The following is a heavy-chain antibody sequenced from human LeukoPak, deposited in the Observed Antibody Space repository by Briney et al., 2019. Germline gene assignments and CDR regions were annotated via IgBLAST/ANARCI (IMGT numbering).Heavy chain of an antibody. CDR1: GFTVSNNY. D-gene: IGHD5-18*01. CDR2: LYSGGNT. CDR3: AKSGGYSYGPYYFDY. V-gene: IGHV3-53*01. J-gene: IGHJ4*02. Sequence: GGSLRLSCAASGFTVSNNYMSWVRQAPEKGLEWVAVLYSGGNTYYADSVKGRFTISRDNSKNTLYLQMNSLRAEDTAVYYCAKSGGYSYGPYYFDYWGQGTLVTVSS.